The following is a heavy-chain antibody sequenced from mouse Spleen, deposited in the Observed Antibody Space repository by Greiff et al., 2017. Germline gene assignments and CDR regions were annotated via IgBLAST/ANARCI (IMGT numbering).Heavy chain of an antibody. V-gene: IGHV14-2*01. J-gene: IGHJ1*01. CDR1: GFNIKDYY. CDR2: IDPEDGDT. Sequence: EVQLQESGAELVKPGASVKLSCTASGFNIKDYYMHWVKQRTEQGLEWIGRIDPEDGDTKYAPKFQGKATITADTSSNTAYLQLSSLTSEDTAVYYCAYSYGSSPLWYFDVWGAGTTVTVSS. D-gene: IGHD1-1*01. CDR3: AYSYGSSPLWYFDV.